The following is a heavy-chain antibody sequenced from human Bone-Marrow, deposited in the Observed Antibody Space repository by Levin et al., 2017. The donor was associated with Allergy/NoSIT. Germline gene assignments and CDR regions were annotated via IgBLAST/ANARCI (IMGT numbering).Heavy chain of an antibody. CDR3: ARDLGGYESDY. D-gene: IGHD5-12*01. CDR2: INPNSGGT. J-gene: IGHJ4*02. Sequence: GESLKISCKASGYTFTGYYMHWVRQAPGQGLEWMGWINPNSGGTNYAQKFQGRVTMTRDTSISTAYMELSRLRSDDTAVYYCARDLGGYESDYWGQGTLVTVSS. CDR1: GYTFTGYY. V-gene: IGHV1-2*02.